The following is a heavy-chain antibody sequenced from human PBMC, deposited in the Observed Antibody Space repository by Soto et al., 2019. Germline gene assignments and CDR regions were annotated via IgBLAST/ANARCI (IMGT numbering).Heavy chain of an antibody. D-gene: IGHD3-3*01. J-gene: IGHJ6*02. CDR3: AKDSTPVDTIFGVVIIGGDYYGMDV. CDR2: ISGSGGST. CDR1: GFTFSSYA. Sequence: EVQLLESGGGLVQPGGSLRLSCAASGFTFSSYAMSWVRQAPGKGLEWVSAISGSGGSTYYADSVKGRFTISRDNSKNTLYLQMNSLRAEDTAVYYCAKDSTPVDTIFGVVIIGGDYYGMDVWGHGTTVTVAS. V-gene: IGHV3-23*01.